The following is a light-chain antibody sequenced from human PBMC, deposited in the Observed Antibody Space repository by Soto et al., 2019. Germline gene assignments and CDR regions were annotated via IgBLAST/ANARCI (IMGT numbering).Light chain of an antibody. CDR3: MQGLQSPPT. J-gene: IGKJ1*01. V-gene: IGKV2-28*01. CDR2: WGS. CDR1: QSLLHSNGYNY. Sequence: DIVMTQSPLSLPVTPGEPASISCRSSQSLLHSNGYNYLEWYLQKPGQSPQLLIYWGSNRAYGVPDRFSGSGSGKDFTLKINRVEDEDVGVYFCMQGLQSPPTIGQGTKVEIK.